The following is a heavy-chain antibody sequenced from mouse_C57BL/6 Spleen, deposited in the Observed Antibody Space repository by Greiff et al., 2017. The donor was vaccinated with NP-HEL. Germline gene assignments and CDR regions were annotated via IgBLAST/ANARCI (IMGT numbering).Heavy chain of an antibody. D-gene: IGHD1-1*01. CDR2: ISDGGSYT. CDR1: GFTFSSYA. J-gene: IGHJ1*03. CDR3: ARNPSYYGSSDWYFDV. V-gene: IGHV5-4*03. Sequence: EVKVVESGGGLVKPGGSLKLSCAASGFTFSSYAMSWVRQTPEKRLEWVATISDGGSYTYYPDNVKGRFTISRDNAKNNLYLQMSHLKSEDTAMYYCARNPSYYGSSDWYFDVWGTGTTVTVSS.